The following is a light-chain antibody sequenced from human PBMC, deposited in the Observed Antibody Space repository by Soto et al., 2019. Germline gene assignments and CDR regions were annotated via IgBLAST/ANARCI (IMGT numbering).Light chain of an antibody. Sequence: QSVLTQPPSVSGAPGQTITMSCTGSGSNVGASYDVHWYQVLPGAGPRLLIYKNNNRPSGVPDRFSGSKSGNTASLTISGLQAEDEADYYCCSYAGSYTPYVFGTGTKLTVL. V-gene: IGLV1-40*01. J-gene: IGLJ1*01. CDR1: GSNVGASYD. CDR3: CSYAGSYTPYV. CDR2: KNN.